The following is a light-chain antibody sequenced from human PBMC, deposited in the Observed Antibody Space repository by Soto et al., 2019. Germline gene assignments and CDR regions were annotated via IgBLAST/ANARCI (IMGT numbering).Light chain of an antibody. Sequence: EIVMTQSPATLSVSPGERATLSCRASQSVSSNLAWYQQIPGQAPRLLIYGTSTRATGVPARFSGSGSGTEFTLNISSLQSEDFAVYYCQQYNNWPRTFGQGTKVDIK. CDR3: QQYNNWPRT. CDR2: GTS. J-gene: IGKJ1*01. V-gene: IGKV3-15*01. CDR1: QSVSSN.